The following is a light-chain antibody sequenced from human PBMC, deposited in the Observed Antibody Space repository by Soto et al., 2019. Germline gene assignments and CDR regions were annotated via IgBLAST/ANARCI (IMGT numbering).Light chain of an antibody. Sequence: DIAMTQSPDSLVVSLGERATINCKSGRTVLSTADNQNFLAWYQQRPGQPPKLLIYDASTLAPGVPDRFIGSGSATEFTLTVAGLQPEDVAVYYCHQYYGSPYSFGQGTRLEI. CDR3: HQYYGSPYS. J-gene: IGKJ2*01. CDR1: RTVLSTADNQNF. V-gene: IGKV4-1*01. CDR2: DAS.